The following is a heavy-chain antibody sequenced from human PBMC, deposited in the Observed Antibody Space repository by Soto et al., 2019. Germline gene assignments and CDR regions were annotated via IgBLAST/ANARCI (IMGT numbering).Heavy chain of an antibody. D-gene: IGHD1-26*01. CDR3: GRGRSGQIVVFY. CDR1: GYSFTGHY. CDR2: IGPESGAT. Sequence: SVKVSCKASGYSFTGHYIHWVRQAPEQGPEWMGEIGPESGATRYAQKFQGRVTMTMDTSITTVYMELNNLRPDDTAIYYCGRGRSGQIVVFYWGQGTPVTVSA. J-gene: IGHJ4*02. V-gene: IGHV1-2*02.